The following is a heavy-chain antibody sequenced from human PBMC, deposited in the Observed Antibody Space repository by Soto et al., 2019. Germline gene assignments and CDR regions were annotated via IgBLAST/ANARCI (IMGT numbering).Heavy chain of an antibody. J-gene: IGHJ4*02. V-gene: IGHV3-21*01. CDR3: ARCGTGVQDGYNYIPNY. Sequence: EVQLVESGGGLVKPGASLRLSCAASGFTFSNYNMIWVRQAPGKGLEWVSSISRSSGYIYYADSMKGRFTISRDNAKNSLFLQMNSLRDEDTAVYFCARCGTGVQDGYNYIPNYWGRGTLVTVSS. D-gene: IGHD5-12*01. CDR1: GFTFSNYN. CDR2: ISRSSGYI.